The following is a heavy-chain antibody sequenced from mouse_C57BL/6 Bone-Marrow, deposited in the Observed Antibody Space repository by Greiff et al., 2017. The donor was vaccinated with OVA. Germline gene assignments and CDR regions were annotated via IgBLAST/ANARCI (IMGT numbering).Heavy chain of an antibody. CDR3: TTELGRLDY. CDR1: GFNIKDDY. D-gene: IGHD4-1*01. V-gene: IGHV14-4*01. CDR2: IDPENGDT. Sequence: EVQLQQSGAELVRPGASVKLSCTASGFNIKDDYMHWVKQRPEQGLEWIGWIDPENGDTEYASKFQGKATITADTSSNTAYLQLSSLTSEDTAVYYCTTELGRLDYWGQGTTLTVSS. J-gene: IGHJ2*01.